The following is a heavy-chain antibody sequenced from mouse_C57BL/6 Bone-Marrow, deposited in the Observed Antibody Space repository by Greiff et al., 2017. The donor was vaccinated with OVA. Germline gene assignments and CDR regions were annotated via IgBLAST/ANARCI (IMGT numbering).Heavy chain of an antibody. CDR2: IDPENGDT. Sequence: VQLQQSGAELVRPGASVKLSCTASGFNIKDDYMHWVKQRPEQGLEWIGWIDPENGDTEYASKFQGKATITADTSSNTAYLQLSSLTSEDPAVYCCAAYCYGSPWFAYWGQGTLVTVSA. D-gene: IGHD1-1*01. CDR1: GFNIKDDY. V-gene: IGHV14-4*01. J-gene: IGHJ3*01. CDR3: AAYCYGSPWFAY.